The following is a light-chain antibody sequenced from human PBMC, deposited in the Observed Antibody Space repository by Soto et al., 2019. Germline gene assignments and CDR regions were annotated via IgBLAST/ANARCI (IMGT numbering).Light chain of an antibody. J-gene: IGKJ5*01. V-gene: IGKV3-15*01. CDR2: DVS. CDR1: QGVTTN. Sequence: EILMTQSPATLSVSPGERVTLSCRAGQGVTTNFAWYQQKSGQSPRILIYDVSSRATGVPSRFSGTGSETDFTLTISGLQSEDSAIYFCQQYNNWPFSFGPGTRLEI. CDR3: QQYNNWPFS.